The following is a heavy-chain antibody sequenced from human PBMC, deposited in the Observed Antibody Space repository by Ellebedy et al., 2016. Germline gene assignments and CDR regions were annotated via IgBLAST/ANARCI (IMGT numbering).Heavy chain of an antibody. CDR3: AREPPTGNYFDS. J-gene: IGHJ4*02. CDR1: GLNFNTFF. CDR2: ISAGSDTT. D-gene: IGHD1-26*01. Sequence: GGSLRLSXTASGLNFNTFFMSWVRQAPGKGLEWVSTISAGSDTTRLADSVEGRFSISRDNADNSLYLQMNSLRVEDTAVYYCAREPPTGNYFDSWGQGTLVTVSS. V-gene: IGHV3-23*01.